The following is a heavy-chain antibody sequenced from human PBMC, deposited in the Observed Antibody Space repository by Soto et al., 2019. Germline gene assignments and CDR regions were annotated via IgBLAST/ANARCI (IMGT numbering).Heavy chain of an antibody. Sequence: SETLCRTCTVSYGSVTSYYWSWIRQPPGKGLEWIAYLHYTESANYNPSLKSRVTTSVDVSKKQFSLSLTSVTAADTAVYYCAGADSGNYCHGSQMWGQGKMVTVS. J-gene: IGHJ3*01. V-gene: IGHV4-59*02. CDR2: LHYTESA. CDR1: YGSVTSYY. D-gene: IGHD1-26*01. CDR3: AGADSGNYCHGSQM.